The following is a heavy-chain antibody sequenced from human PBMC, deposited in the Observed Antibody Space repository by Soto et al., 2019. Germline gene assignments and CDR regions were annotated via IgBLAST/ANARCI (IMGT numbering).Heavy chain of an antibody. J-gene: IGHJ3*02. CDR1: GGSISSYY. CDR3: ARDPTYYDYIWGSIPGGAFDI. D-gene: IGHD3-16*01. CDR2: IYYSGST. V-gene: IGHV4-59*01. Sequence: SETLSLTCTVSGGSISSYYWSWIRQPPGKGLEWIGYIYYSGSTNYNPSLKSRVTISVDTSKNQFSLKLSSVTAAATAVYYCARDPTYYDYIWGSIPGGAFDIWGQGTMVTVSS.